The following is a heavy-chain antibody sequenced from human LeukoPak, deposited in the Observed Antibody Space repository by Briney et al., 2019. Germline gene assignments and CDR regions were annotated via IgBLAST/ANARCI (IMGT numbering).Heavy chain of an antibody. CDR3: ASRVYYDSSVYYLFRY. CDR2: IYYSGST. V-gene: IGHV4-31*03. D-gene: IGHD3-22*01. Sequence: PSETLSLTCTVSGGSISSGGYYWSWIRQHPGKGLEWIGYIYYSGSTHYNPSLKSRVTISVDTSKNQFSLKLSSVTAADTAVYYWASRVYYDSSVYYLFRYWGQGTLVTVSS. CDR1: GGSISSGGYY. J-gene: IGHJ4*02.